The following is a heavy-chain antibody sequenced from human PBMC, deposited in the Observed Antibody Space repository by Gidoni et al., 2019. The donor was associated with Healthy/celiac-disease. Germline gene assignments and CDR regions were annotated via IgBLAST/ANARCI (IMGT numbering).Heavy chain of an antibody. CDR1: GYTFTSYG. CDR2: ISAYNGNT. J-gene: IGHJ1*01. Sequence: QVQLVQSRAEVKKPGASVKVSCKASGYTFTSYGISWVRQAPGQGLEWMGWISAYNGNTNHAQKLQGRVTMTTDTSTSTAYRELRSLRSDDTAVYYCARPEGLAEYFQHWGQGTLVTVSS. CDR3: ARPEGLAEYFQH. V-gene: IGHV1-18*01.